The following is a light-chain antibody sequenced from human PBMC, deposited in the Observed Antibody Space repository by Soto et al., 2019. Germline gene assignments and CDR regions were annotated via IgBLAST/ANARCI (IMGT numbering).Light chain of an antibody. Sequence: DIQMTQSPSTLSASVGDRVTITCRASQSISSWLAWYKQKPGKAPNLLIYKASSLESGVPSRFSGSGSGTEFTLTISSLQTDDFATYYCQQYESYSVTFGQGTRLEIK. CDR3: QQYESYSVT. V-gene: IGKV1-5*03. CDR2: KAS. CDR1: QSISSW. J-gene: IGKJ5*01.